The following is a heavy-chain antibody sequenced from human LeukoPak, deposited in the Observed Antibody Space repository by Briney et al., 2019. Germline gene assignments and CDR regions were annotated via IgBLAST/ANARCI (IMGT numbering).Heavy chain of an antibody. Sequence: SETLSLTCAVYGGSFSGYYWSWIRQPPGKGLEWIGEINHSGSTNYNPSLKSRVTISVDTSKNQFSLKLSPVTAADTAVYYCARGVSNIVVVTAYNLYYFDYWGQGTLVTVSS. CDR1: GGSFSGYY. J-gene: IGHJ4*02. CDR3: ARGVSNIVVVTAYNLYYFDY. V-gene: IGHV4-34*01. CDR2: INHSGST. D-gene: IGHD2-21*02.